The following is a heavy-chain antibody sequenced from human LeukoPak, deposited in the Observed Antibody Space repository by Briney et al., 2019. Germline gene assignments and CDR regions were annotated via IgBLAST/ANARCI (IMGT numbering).Heavy chain of an antibody. J-gene: IGHJ4*02. CDR1: GFTFSSYE. D-gene: IGHD3-22*01. Sequence: GGSLRLSCAASGFTFSSYEMNWVRQAPGKGLEWVSYISSSGSTIYYADSVKGRFTISRDNSKNTLYLQMNSLRAEDTAVYYCAKIVSVYDSRDYWGQGTLVTVSS. CDR2: ISSSGSTI. V-gene: IGHV3-48*03. CDR3: AKIVSVYDSRDY.